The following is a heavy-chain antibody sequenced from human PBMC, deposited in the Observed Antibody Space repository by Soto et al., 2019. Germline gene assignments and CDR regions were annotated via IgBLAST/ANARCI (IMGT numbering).Heavy chain of an antibody. CDR2: INAGNGNT. Sequence: QVQLVQSGAEVKKPGASVKVSCKASGYTFTSYAMHWVRQAPGQRLEWMGWINAGNGNTKYSQKFQGRVTITRDTSASTAYMELSSLRSEDTAVCYCARDMGYCSGGSCYSRHALDIWGPGTMVTVSS. D-gene: IGHD2-15*01. V-gene: IGHV1-3*01. J-gene: IGHJ3*02. CDR3: ARDMGYCSGGSCYSRHALDI. CDR1: GYTFTSYA.